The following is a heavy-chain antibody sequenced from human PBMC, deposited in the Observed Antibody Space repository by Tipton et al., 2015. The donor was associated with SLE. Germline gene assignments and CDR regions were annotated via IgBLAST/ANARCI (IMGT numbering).Heavy chain of an antibody. CDR3: ARGSPGRSEGHYKDYHYGIDV. CDR2: IYYRGTT. V-gene: IGHV4-39*07. CDR1: GGSISSTTYY. D-gene: IGHD3-9*01. Sequence: TLSLPCTVSGGSISSTTYYWGWTRQSPGKGLGWIGTIYYRGTTYYSPSLKTRVTLSVDTSKNQFSLKLTSVTAADTAVYYCARGSPGRSEGHYKDYHYGIDVWGQGTTVTVSS. J-gene: IGHJ6*02.